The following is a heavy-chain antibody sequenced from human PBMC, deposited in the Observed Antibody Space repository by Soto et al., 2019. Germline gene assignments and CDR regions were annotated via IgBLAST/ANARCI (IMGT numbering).Heavy chain of an antibody. CDR1: GFTFSSYA. CDR2: ISGSGGST. J-gene: IGHJ4*02. Sequence: LRLSCAASGFTFSSYAMSWVRQAPGKGLEWVSGISGSGGSTYYADSVKGRFTISRDNSKNTLYLQMNSLRVEDTAVYYCANLPLYSGSWPIDFWGQGTLVTVSS. V-gene: IGHV3-23*01. D-gene: IGHD6-13*01. CDR3: ANLPLYSGSWPIDF.